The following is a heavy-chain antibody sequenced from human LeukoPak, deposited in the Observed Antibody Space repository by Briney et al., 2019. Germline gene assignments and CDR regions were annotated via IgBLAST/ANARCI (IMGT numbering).Heavy chain of an antibody. CDR3: ARDSDILTGYLFW. Sequence: LAASVKVSCKASGYTFTGYYMHWVRQAPGQGLEWMGWINPNSGGTNYAQKFQGRVTMTRDTSISTAYMELSRLRSDDTAVYYCARDSDILTGYLFWWGQGTLVTVSS. V-gene: IGHV1-2*03. D-gene: IGHD3-9*01. J-gene: IGHJ4*02. CDR2: INPNSGGT. CDR1: GYTFTGYY.